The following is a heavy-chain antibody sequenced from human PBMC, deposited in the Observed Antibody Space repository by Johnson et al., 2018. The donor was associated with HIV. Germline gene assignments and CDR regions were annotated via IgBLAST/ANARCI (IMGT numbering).Heavy chain of an antibody. J-gene: IGHJ3*02. Sequence: VQLVESGGGLVRPGGSLRLSCAATEFSVSGNYMTWVRQAPGKGLEWVGRIKSKTDGGTTDYAAPVKGRFTISRDDSKNTLYLQMNSLKTEDTAVYYCTTAVGATVISAGAFDIWGQGTMVTVSS. D-gene: IGHD4-17*01. CDR1: EFSVSGNY. CDR3: TTAVGATVISAGAFDI. V-gene: IGHV3-15*01. CDR2: IKSKTDGGTT.